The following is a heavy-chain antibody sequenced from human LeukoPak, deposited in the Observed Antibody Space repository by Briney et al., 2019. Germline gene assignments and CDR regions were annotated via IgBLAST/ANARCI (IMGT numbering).Heavy chain of an antibody. Sequence: SETLSLTCTVTGTSITYNFWNWFRQPAGKGLEWIGRIYSSGSTKYNPSLKSRVIMSVDTSKNQFSLNLSSVTAADTAVYFCARDLSGTDAFNVWGQGTMVTVSS. CDR1: GTSITYNF. CDR2: IYSSGST. D-gene: IGHD1-14*01. V-gene: IGHV4-4*07. CDR3: ARDLSGTDAFNV. J-gene: IGHJ3*01.